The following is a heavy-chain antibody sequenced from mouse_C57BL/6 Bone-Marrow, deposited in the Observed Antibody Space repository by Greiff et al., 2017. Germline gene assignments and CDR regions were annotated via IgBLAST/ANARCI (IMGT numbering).Heavy chain of an antibody. V-gene: IGHV1-81*01. Sequence: VKLQESGAELARPGASVKLSCKASGYTFTSYGISWVKQRTGQGLEWIGEIYPRSGNTYYNEKFKGKATLTADKSSSTAYMELRSLTSEDSAVYFCARQGGGYSSWFAYWGQGTLVTVSA. CDR3: ARQGGGYSSWFAY. J-gene: IGHJ3*01. CDR1: GYTFTSYG. D-gene: IGHD2-3*01. CDR2: IYPRSGNT.